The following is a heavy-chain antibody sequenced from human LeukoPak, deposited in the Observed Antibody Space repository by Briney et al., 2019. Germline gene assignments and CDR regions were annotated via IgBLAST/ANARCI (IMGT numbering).Heavy chain of an antibody. CDR2: IYTSGST. J-gene: IGHJ4*02. CDR3: AGNRDFYDY. Sequence: SETLSLTCTVSGGSISSYYWSWIRQPPGKGLEWIGYIYTSGSTNYNPSLKSRVTISVDTSKNQFSLKLSSVTAADTAVYYCAGNRDFYDYWGRGTLVTVSS. D-gene: IGHD2/OR15-2a*01. CDR1: GGSISSYY. V-gene: IGHV4-4*09.